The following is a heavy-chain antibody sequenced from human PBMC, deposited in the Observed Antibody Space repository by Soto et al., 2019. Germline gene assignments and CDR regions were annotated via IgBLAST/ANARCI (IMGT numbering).Heavy chain of an antibody. Sequence: GGSLRLSCVASGFTFSSYTMDWVRQAPGQGLVWVSSISASSTYIYYTDSLRGRFTISRDNAKNSLYLQMDSLRAEDTAVYYCARNFGDYGDYDKWGQGTLVTVSS. CDR2: ISASSTYI. V-gene: IGHV3-21*01. CDR3: ARNFGDYGDYDK. D-gene: IGHD4-17*01. J-gene: IGHJ4*02. CDR1: GFTFSSYT.